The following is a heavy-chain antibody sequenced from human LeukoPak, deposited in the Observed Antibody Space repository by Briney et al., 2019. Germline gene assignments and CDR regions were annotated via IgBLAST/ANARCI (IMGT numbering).Heavy chain of an antibody. Sequence: SETLSLTCTVSGGSISSGGYYWSWIRQHPGKGLEWIGYIYYSGSTYYNPSLKSRVTISVDTSKNQFSLKLSSVTAEDTAVYYCARYHLHHSSSWYAIDYWGQGTLVTVSS. D-gene: IGHD6-13*01. CDR1: GGSISSGGYY. CDR3: ARYHLHHSSSWYAIDY. J-gene: IGHJ4*02. V-gene: IGHV4-31*03. CDR2: IYYSGST.